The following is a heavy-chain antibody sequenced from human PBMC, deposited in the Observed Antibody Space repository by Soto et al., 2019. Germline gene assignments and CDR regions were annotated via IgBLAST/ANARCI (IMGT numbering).Heavy chain of an antibody. CDR3: ARGRYGAY. J-gene: IGHJ4*02. CDR2: ISAQNGNT. D-gene: IGHD3-10*01. CDR1: GYGFTTYG. Sequence: QIHLVQSGAEVKKPGASVKVSCKGSGYGFTTYGITWVRQAPGQGLEWMAWISAQNGNTNYAQKLQGRVTVTRDTSTSTYYLAPTSMRSDDTAVYSCARGRYGAYWGPGALVTVSS. V-gene: IGHV1-18*01.